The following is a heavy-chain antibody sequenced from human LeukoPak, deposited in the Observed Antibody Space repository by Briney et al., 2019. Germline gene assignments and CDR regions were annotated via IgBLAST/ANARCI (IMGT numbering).Heavy chain of an antibody. D-gene: IGHD5-12*01. CDR3: ARVKSTWLPGGLTN. CDR1: GFTFNSYA. J-gene: IGHJ4*02. Sequence: PGRSLRLSCAASGFTFNSYAMHWVRQAPGKGLEWVAVISYDGSNKYYADSVKGRFTISRDNSKNTLYLQMNSLRPEDTAFYYCARVKSTWLPGGLTNWGQGTLVTVSS. CDR2: ISYDGSNK. V-gene: IGHV3-30*04.